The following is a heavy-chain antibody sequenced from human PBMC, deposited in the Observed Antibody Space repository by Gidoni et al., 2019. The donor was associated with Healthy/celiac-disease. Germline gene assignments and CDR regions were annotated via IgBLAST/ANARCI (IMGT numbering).Heavy chain of an antibody. J-gene: IGHJ4*02. D-gene: IGHD2-21*02. V-gene: IGHV4-34*01. Sequence: QVQLQQWGAGLLTPSATLSLTCAVYGGSFSGYYWSWIRQPPGKGLEWIGEINHSGSTNYNPSLKSRVTISVDTSKNQFSLKLSYVTAADTAVYYCARAYCGGDCTFDYWGQGTLVTVSS. CDR3: ARAYCGGDCTFDY. CDR2: INHSGST. CDR1: GGSFSGYY.